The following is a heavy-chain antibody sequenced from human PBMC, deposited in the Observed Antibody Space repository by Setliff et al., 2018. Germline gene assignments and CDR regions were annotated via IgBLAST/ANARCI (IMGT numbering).Heavy chain of an antibody. CDR1: GYTFTSHY. D-gene: IGHD3-22*01. V-gene: IGHV1-46*01. CDR2: INPSSGRT. CDR3: ARDVFPYHYEGAFDI. Sequence: PGGSLRLSCKASGYTFTSHYMHWVRQAPGLGLEWMGTINPSSGRTSYAQKFQGRVTMTRDTSTSTVYMDMSSLRSEDTAVCYCARDVFPYHYEGAFDIWGQGTMVTVSS. J-gene: IGHJ3*02.